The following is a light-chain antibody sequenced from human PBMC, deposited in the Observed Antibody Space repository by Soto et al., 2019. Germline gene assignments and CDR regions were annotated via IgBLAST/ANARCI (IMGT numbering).Light chain of an antibody. CDR2: DAS. J-gene: IGKJ5*01. CDR3: QQYGSSSVT. CDR1: ESVSSN. Sequence: IWMTQSPATLSVSPGDRATLSCRASESVSSNLVWYQQKPGQAPRLLIHDASTRAAGIPARFSGSGSGTEFTLSISRLESEDFAVYYCQQYGSSSVTFGQGTRLDIK. V-gene: IGKV3-15*01.